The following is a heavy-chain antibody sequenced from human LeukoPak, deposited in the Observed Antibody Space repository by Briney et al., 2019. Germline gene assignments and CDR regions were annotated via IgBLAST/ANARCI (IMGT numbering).Heavy chain of an antibody. CDR3: ARVCSGGSCYPAYYYSYGMDV. CDR2: IKQDGSEK. CDR1: GFTFSNCW. D-gene: IGHD2-15*01. V-gene: IGHV3-7*05. Sequence: GGSLRLSCAASGFTFSNCWMSWVRQAPGKGLEWVANIKQDGSEKYYVDSVEGRFTISRDNAKNSLYLQMNSLRAEETAVYYCARVCSGGSCYPAYYYSYGMDVWGQGTTVTVSS. J-gene: IGHJ6*02.